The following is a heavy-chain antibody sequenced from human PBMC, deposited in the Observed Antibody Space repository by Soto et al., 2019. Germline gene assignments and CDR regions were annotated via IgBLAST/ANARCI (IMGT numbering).Heavy chain of an antibody. CDR1: GFTFSIYG. CDR2: ISYDGSNK. D-gene: IGHD5-12*01. Sequence: PGGSLRLSCAASGFTFSIYGMHWVRQAPGKGLEWVAVISYDGSNKYYADSVMGRFTISRDKSKNTLYLQMNSLRSEYTAVYYCAKGEWLRLDKASFDYWGQGTLVTVSS. CDR3: AKGEWLRLDKASFDY. J-gene: IGHJ4*02. V-gene: IGHV3-30*18.